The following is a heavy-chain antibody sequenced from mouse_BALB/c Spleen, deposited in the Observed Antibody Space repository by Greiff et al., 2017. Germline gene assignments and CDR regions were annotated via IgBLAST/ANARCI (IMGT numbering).Heavy chain of an antibody. CDR2: ISSGGSYT. J-gene: IGHJ3*01. V-gene: IGHV5-9-3*01. D-gene: IGHD2-4*01. CDR1: GFTFSSYA. Sequence: EVQRVESGGGLVKPGGSLKLSCAASGFTFSSYAMSWVRQTPEKRLEWVATISSGGSYTYYPDSVKGRFTISRDNAKNTLYLQMSSLRSEDTAMYYCARHDYEGVWFAYWGQGTLVTVSA. CDR3: ARHDYEGVWFAY.